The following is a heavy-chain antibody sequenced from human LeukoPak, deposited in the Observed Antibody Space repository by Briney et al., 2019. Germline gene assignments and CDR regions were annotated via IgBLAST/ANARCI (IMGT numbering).Heavy chain of an antibody. Sequence: ASVKVSCKASGGTFSSYAISWVRQAPGQGLEWMGWISAYNGNTNYAQKLQGRVTMTTDTSTSTAYMELRSLRSDDTAVYYCARVRAAALAFFDYWGQGTLVTVSS. J-gene: IGHJ4*02. CDR1: GGTFSSYA. CDR3: ARVRAAALAFFDY. V-gene: IGHV1-18*01. D-gene: IGHD6-13*01. CDR2: ISAYNGNT.